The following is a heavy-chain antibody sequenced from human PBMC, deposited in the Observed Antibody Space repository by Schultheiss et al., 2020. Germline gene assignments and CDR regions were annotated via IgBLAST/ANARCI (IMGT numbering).Heavy chain of an antibody. CDR2: INHSGST. CDR3: ARCPGYDFWSGYYDYYYYGMDV. CDR1: GGSFSGYY. V-gene: IGHV4-34*01. D-gene: IGHD3-3*01. Sequence: SETLSLTCAVYGGSFSGYYWSWIRQPPGKGLEWIGEINHSGSTNYNPSLKSRVTISVDTSKNQFSLKLSSVTAADTAVYYCARCPGYDFWSGYYDYYYYGMDVWGQGTTVTVSS. J-gene: IGHJ6*02.